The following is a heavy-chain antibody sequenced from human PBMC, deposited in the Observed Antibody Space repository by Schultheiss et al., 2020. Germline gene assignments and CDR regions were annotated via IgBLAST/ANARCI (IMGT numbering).Heavy chain of an antibody. D-gene: IGHD6-13*01. J-gene: IGHJ3*02. CDR2: IWYDGSNK. CDR3: ATAHSSSWDSDDAFDI. CDR1: GFTFSSYA. Sequence: GGSLRLSCAASGFTFSSYAMSWVRQAPGKGLEWVAVIWYDGSNKYYADSVKGRFTISRDNSKNTLYLQMNSLRAEDTAVYYCATAHSSSWDSDDAFDIWGQGTMVTVSS. V-gene: IGHV3-30*04.